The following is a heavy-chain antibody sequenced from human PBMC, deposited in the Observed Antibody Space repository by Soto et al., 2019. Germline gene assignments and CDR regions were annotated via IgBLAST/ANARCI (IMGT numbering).Heavy chain of an antibody. CDR2: ISAYNGNT. CDR1: GYTVTSYG. J-gene: IGHJ4*02. CDR3: AREGPYYDSSGYYYSALDY. D-gene: IGHD3-22*01. V-gene: IGHV1-18*01. Sequence: ASVKVSCKASGYTVTSYGISWVRQAPGQGLEWMGWISAYNGNTNYAQKLQGRVTMTTDTSTSTAYMELRSLRSDDTAVYYCAREGPYYDSSGYYYSALDYWGQGTLCTVSS.